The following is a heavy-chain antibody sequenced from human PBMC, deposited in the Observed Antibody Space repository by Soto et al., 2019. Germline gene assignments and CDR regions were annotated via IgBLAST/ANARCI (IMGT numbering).Heavy chain of an antibody. V-gene: IGHV4-59*08. D-gene: IGHD1-7*01. Sequence: SETLSLTCTVSGGSISSYYWSWIRQPPGKGLEWIGYIYYSGSTNYNPSLKSRVTISVDTSKNQFSLKLSSVTAADTAVYYCASLVTPGTTISFDYWGQGTLVTVSS. CDR3: ASLVTPGTTISFDY. J-gene: IGHJ4*02. CDR2: IYYSGST. CDR1: GGSISSYY.